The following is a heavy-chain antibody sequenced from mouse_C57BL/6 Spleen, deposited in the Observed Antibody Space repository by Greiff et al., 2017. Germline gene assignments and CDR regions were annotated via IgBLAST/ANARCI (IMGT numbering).Heavy chain of an antibody. CDR2: INPGSGGT. J-gene: IGHJ2*01. V-gene: IGHV1-54*01. CDR3: ARDYYGSSYPFDY. Sequence: VQGVESGAELVRPGTSVKVSCKASGYAFTNYLIEWVKQRPGQGLEWIGVINPGSGGTNYNEKFKGKGTLTADKSSSTAYMQLSSLSSDDSAVYFCARDYYGSSYPFDYWGQGTTLTVSS. CDR1: GYAFTNYL. D-gene: IGHD1-1*01.